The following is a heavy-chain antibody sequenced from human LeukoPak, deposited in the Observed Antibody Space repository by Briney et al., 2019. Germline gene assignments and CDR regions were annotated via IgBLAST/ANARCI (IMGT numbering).Heavy chain of an antibody. V-gene: IGHV4-59*08. J-gene: IGHJ3*02. CDR1: GGSISNYY. CDR2: IHYSGGT. CDR3: AKRSGLTGSGYAFDI. D-gene: IGHD3-9*01. Sequence: SETLSLTCTVSGGSISNYYWSWIRQSPGKGLEWIGYIHYSGGTKYNPSLKSRVIISVDMSMNQFSLKLSCVTAADTAMYYCAKRSGLTGSGYAFDIWGQGTAVTVSS.